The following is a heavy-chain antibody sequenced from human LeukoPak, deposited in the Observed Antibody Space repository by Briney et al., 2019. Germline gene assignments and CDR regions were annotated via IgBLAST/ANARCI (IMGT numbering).Heavy chain of an antibody. Sequence: ASVKVSCKAPGYTFTSYGISWVRQAPGQGLEWMGWISAYNGNTNYAQKLQGRVTMTTDTSTSTAYMELRSLRSDDTAVYYCARDPGTQGSVTAPYYFDYWGQGTLVTVSS. CDR3: ARDPGTQGSVTAPYYFDY. CDR2: ISAYNGNT. D-gene: IGHD2-21*02. J-gene: IGHJ4*02. V-gene: IGHV1-18*01. CDR1: GYTFTSYG.